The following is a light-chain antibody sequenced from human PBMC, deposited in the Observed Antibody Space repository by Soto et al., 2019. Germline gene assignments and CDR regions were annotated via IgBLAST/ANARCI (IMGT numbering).Light chain of an antibody. CDR1: QSVSSNY. V-gene: IGKV3-20*01. CDR3: QQYGSSPLT. CDR2: GAS. Sequence: EIVLTQSPGTLSLSPGERATLSCRASQSVSSNYLAWYQQKPGQAPRLLMYGASSRATGIPDRFSGSGSGTDFSLTISSLEPEGFAVYYCQQYGSSPLTLGGGTKVEIK. J-gene: IGKJ4*01.